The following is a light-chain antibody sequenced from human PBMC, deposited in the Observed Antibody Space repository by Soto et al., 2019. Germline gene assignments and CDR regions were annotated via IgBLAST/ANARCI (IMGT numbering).Light chain of an antibody. CDR1: QSVSSSH. J-gene: IGKJ2*01. CDR3: QQYDSSPYT. Sequence: DIVLTQSPGTVSLSPGERATLSCRASQSVSSSHLAWYQQKPGQAPRLLIFGASIRATGIPDRFSGSGSGTDFTLTISRLEPEDFAVYYCQQYDSSPYTFGQGTKLEI. CDR2: GAS. V-gene: IGKV3-20*01.